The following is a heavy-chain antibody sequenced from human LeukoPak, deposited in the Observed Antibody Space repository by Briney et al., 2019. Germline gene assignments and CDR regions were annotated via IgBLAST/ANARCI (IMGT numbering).Heavy chain of an antibody. Sequence: PGGSLRLSCAASGFTFSNYWMTWVRQAPGKGLEWVAKIKQDGSEIYYVDSVTGRFTISRDNAKNSVSLQMNSLRAEDTAVYYCAKDSGTYAFDYWGQGTLVTVSS. CDR3: AKDSGTYAFDY. CDR2: IKQDGSEI. V-gene: IGHV3-7*04. D-gene: IGHD1-26*01. J-gene: IGHJ4*02. CDR1: GFTFSNYW.